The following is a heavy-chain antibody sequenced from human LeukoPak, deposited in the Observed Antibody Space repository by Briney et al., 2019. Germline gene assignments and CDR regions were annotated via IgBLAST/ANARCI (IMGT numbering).Heavy chain of an antibody. Sequence: GGSLRLSCAASGFTFSDYYMSWIRQAPGKGLEWVSYISSSGSTIYYADSVKGRFTISRDNAKNSLYLQMSSLRAEDTAVYYCARGGRGLYSYGSPLPYYYYYMDVWGKGTTVTVSS. D-gene: IGHD5-18*01. CDR2: ISSSGSTI. J-gene: IGHJ6*03. CDR3: ARGGRGLYSYGSPLPYYYYYMDV. CDR1: GFTFSDYY. V-gene: IGHV3-11*01.